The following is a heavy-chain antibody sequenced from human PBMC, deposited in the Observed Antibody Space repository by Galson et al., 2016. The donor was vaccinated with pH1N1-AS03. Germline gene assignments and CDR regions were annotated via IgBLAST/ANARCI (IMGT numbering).Heavy chain of an antibody. CDR2: TYYRSKWYN. CDR1: GDSVSSNTAA. V-gene: IGHV6-1*01. CDR3: ATRSPSCYFCSHSMDV. J-gene: IGHJ6*02. D-gene: IGHD2-2*01. Sequence: CAISGDSVSSNTAAWNWIRQSPSRGLEWLGRTYYRSKWYNDYAVFVTSRITINPDTSKNQFSLQLNSVTPEDTAVYYCATRSPSCYFCSHSMDVWGQGTTVTVSS.